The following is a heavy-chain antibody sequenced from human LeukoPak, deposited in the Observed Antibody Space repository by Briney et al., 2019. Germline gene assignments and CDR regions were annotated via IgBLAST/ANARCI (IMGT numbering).Heavy chain of an antibody. D-gene: IGHD2-15*01. V-gene: IGHV1-69*06. Sequence: ASVKVSCKASGRTFSSYAISWVRQAPGQGLEWMGGIIPIFGTANYAQKFQGRVTITADKSTSTAYMELSSLRSEDTAVYYCARDIFGTYCSGGSCHSEDYYYGMDVWGQGTTVTVSS. CDR3: ARDIFGTYCSGGSCHSEDYYYGMDV. CDR1: GRTFSSYA. CDR2: IIPIFGTA. J-gene: IGHJ6*02.